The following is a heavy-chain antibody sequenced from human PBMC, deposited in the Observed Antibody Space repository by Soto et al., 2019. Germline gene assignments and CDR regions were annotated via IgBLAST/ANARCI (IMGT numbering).Heavy chain of an antibody. Sequence: GASVKVSCKASGYTFTSYGISWVRQAPGQGLEWMGWISAYNGNTNYAQKLQGRVTMTTDTSTSTAYMELRSLRSDDTAVYYCARATVITITGVALWIAVCRHGTTPTAS. CDR2: ISAYNGNT. CDR3: ARATVITITGVALWIAV. V-gene: IGHV1-18*01. CDR1: GYTFTSYG. J-gene: IGHJ6*02. D-gene: IGHD3-3*01.